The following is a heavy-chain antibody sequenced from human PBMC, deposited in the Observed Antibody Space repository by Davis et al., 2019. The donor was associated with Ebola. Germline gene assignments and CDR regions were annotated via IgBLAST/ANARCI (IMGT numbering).Heavy chain of an antibody. CDR2: IYPGYSDT. Sequence: GESLKIPCQGSGYSFTSYWIGRVRQMPGKGLEWMGIIYPGYSDTRYSPSFQGQVTISADKSISTAYLQWSSLKASDTAMYYCARQGGEWELLDYFDYWGQGTLVTVSS. D-gene: IGHD1-26*01. CDR1: GYSFTSYW. J-gene: IGHJ4*02. V-gene: IGHV5-51*01. CDR3: ARQGGEWELLDYFDY.